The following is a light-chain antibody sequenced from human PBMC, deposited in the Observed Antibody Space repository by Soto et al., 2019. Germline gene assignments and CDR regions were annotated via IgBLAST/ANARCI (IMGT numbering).Light chain of an antibody. Sequence: DIQMTQSPSTLSASVGDRVTITCRASQSISGWLAWYQQKPGKAPNLLIYKASSLESGVPSRFSDSGSGTEFTLTISSLQPDDFATYYCQEYSSHSRTFGQGTKVEVK. CDR3: QEYSSHSRT. J-gene: IGKJ1*01. CDR2: KAS. V-gene: IGKV1-5*03. CDR1: QSISGW.